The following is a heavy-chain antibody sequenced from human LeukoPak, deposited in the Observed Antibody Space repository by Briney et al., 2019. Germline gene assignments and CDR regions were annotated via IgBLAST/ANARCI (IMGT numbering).Heavy chain of an antibody. V-gene: IGHV1-24*01. CDR1: GYTLTELS. CDR2: FDPEDGET. Sequence: GSVKVSCKVSGYTLTELSMHWVRQAPGKGLEWMGGFDPEDGETIYAQEFQGRVTITEDTSTDTAYMELSSLRSEDTAVYYCATDLPLDWGWGEGTLVTVSS. CDR3: ATDLPLDWG. D-gene: IGHD3-9*01. J-gene: IGHJ4*02.